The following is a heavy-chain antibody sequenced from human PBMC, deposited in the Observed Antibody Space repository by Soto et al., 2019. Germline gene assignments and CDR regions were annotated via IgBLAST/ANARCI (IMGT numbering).Heavy chain of an antibody. CDR1: GYTFTSYG. V-gene: IGHV1-18*01. J-gene: IGHJ5*02. D-gene: IGHD6-13*01. Sequence: GASVKVSCKASGYTFTSYGISWVRQAPGQGLEWMGWISAYNGNTNYAQKLQGRVTMTTDTSTSTAYMELRSLRSDDTAVYYCARAPPIAAAGNWFDPWGQGTLVTVYS. CDR3: ARAPPIAAAGNWFDP. CDR2: ISAYNGNT.